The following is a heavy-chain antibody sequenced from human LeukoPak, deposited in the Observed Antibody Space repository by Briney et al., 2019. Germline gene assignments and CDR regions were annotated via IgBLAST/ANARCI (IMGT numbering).Heavy chain of an antibody. CDR3: ARDRAMVVGSSWYYDY. D-gene: IGHD5-18*01. CDR1: GFTFSSYG. V-gene: IGHV3-30*03. J-gene: IGHJ4*02. Sequence: QPGRSLRLSCAASGFTFSSYGMHWVRQAPGKGLEWVAVISYDGSNKYYADSVKGRFTISRDNSKNTLYLQMNSLRAEDTALYYCARDRAMVVGSSWYYDYWGQGTLVTVSS. CDR2: ISYDGSNK.